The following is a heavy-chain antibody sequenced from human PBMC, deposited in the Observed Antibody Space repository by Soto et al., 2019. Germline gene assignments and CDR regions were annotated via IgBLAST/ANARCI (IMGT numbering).Heavy chain of an antibody. Sequence: QITLKESGPTLVKPTQTLTLTCTFSGFSLSTSGVGVGWIRQPPGKALEWLALIYWDDAKHYSPSLKSRLTITKDTSKNPVVLIKTNMDPGDTATYYGAHKGGGDRILDYWGQGTLVTVSS. V-gene: IGHV2-5*02. D-gene: IGHD3-16*01. CDR1: GFSLSTSGVG. CDR3: AHKGGGDRILDY. CDR2: IYWDDAK. J-gene: IGHJ4*02.